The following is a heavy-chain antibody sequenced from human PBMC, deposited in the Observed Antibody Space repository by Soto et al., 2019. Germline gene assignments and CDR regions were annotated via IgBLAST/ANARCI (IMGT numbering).Heavy chain of an antibody. D-gene: IGHD3-3*01. CDR1: EGTFNSYV. CDR3: ARGDTIFESSERYYHYGLDV. J-gene: IGHJ6*02. V-gene: IGHV1-69*06. Sequence: QVKLVQSRAEVKKPGSSVRVSCKASEGTFNSYVVSWVRQAPGQGLQWMGGIIPLFGTTNYAHQLEGRVPITADTSTTTAYMELSGLSPGDTAVYYCARGDTIFESSERYYHYGLDVWGQGTTVIVSS. CDR2: IIPLFGTT.